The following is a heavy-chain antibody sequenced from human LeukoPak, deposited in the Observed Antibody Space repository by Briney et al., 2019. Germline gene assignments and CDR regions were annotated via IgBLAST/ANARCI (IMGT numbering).Heavy chain of an antibody. CDR3: ARDPGGAMVRELFTGVDP. CDR2: IYYSGST. D-gene: IGHD3-10*01. Sequence: SETLSLTCTVSGGSISSYYWSWIRQPPGKGLEWIGYIYYSGSTNYNPSLKSRVTISVDTSKNQFSLKLSSVTAADTAVYYCARDPGGAMVRELFTGVDPWGQGTLVTVSS. V-gene: IGHV4-59*01. J-gene: IGHJ5*02. CDR1: GGSISSYY.